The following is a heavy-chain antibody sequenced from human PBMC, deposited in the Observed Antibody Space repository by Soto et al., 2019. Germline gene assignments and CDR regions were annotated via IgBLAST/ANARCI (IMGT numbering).Heavy chain of an antibody. CDR3: ASGYSYGYPDY. J-gene: IGHJ4*02. CDR2: IIPIVGIA. D-gene: IGHD5-18*01. CDR1: GGTFSSYT. V-gene: IGHV1-69*02. Sequence: QVQLVQSGAEVKKPGSSVNVSCKASGGTFSSYTISWVRQAPGQGLEWVGGIIPIVGIAKYAQKIQGKVTITAHKATSTAYMELSSLRFDDTGVYYCASGYSYGYPDYLGQGTLVTVSS.